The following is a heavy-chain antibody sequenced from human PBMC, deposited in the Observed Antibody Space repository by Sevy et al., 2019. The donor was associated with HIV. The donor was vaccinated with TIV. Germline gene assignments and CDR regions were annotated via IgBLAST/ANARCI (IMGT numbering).Heavy chain of an antibody. D-gene: IGHD3-10*01. CDR3: ARGNSVGGVSAGFGY. CDR1: GYVFPNYY. J-gene: IGHJ4*02. Sequence: ASVKVSCKASGYVFPNYYLHWVRRAPGQGLEWMGIINPRSDTTTYAQKFRGRVTMTTDTSSRTVYMEMTSLRSEDTALYFCARGNSVGGVSAGFGYWAQGTLVTVSS. V-gene: IGHV1-46*01. CDR2: INPRSDTT.